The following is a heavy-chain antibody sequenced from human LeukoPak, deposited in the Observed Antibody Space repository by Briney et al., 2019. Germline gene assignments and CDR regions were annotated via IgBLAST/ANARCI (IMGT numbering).Heavy chain of an antibody. CDR1: GGTFSSYA. J-gene: IGHJ4*02. CDR3: ARGWLAETTVVTPYNY. CDR2: IIPIFGTP. V-gene: IGHV1-69*13. D-gene: IGHD4-23*01. Sequence: ASVKVSCKASGGTFSSYANNWVRQAPGQGLEWMGGIIPIFGTPNYAQKFQGRVTITAVESMSTAYMELSSLRSEDTAVYYCARGWLAETTVVTPYNYWGQGTLVTVSS.